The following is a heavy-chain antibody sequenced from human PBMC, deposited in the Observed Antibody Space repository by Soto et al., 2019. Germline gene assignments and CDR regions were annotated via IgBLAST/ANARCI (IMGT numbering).Heavy chain of an antibody. CDR1: GFTFSSYS. CDR3: ARQNSNRGGDS. CDR2: ISGSSTTI. D-gene: IGHD2-15*01. J-gene: IGHJ4*02. V-gene: IGHV3-48*01. Sequence: EVQLVESGGGLVQPGGSLRLSCAASGFTFSSYSMNWVRQAPGKGLEWLSFISGSSTTIYYADSVKGRFTISRDNAKNSLHLQMNSLRAEDTAVYYCARQNSNRGGDSWGQGTLVTVSS.